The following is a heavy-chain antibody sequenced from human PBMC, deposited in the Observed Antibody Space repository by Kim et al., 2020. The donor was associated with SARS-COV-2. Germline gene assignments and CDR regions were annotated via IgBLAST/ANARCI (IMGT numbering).Heavy chain of an antibody. J-gene: IGHJ6*02. CDR3: ARISSIAARPALYYYYYGMDV. D-gene: IGHD6-6*01. V-gene: IGHV7-4-1*02. CDR2: INTNTGNP. Sequence: ASVKVSCKASGYTFTSYAMNWVRQAPGQGLEWMGWINTNTGNPTYAQGFTGRFVFSLDTSVSTAYLQISSLKAEDTAVYYCARISSIAARPALYYYYYGMDVWGQGTTVTVSS. CDR1: GYTFTSYA.